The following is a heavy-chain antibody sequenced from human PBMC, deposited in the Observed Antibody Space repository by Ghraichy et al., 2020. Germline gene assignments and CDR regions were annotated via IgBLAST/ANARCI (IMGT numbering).Heavy chain of an antibody. Sequence: GESLNISCEVSGFTVNSNYMSWVRQAPGKGLEWVASIYIGGATFHAHSVKGRFIVSRVNSKNTLNLEMNRLGAEDTAVYYCAREKKYYYDRSGYYMADAYDVWGQGTRVIVSS. D-gene: IGHD3-22*01. J-gene: IGHJ3*01. CDR2: IYIGGAT. CDR3: AREKKYYYDRSGYYMADAYDV. CDR1: GFTVNSNY. V-gene: IGHV3-66*01.